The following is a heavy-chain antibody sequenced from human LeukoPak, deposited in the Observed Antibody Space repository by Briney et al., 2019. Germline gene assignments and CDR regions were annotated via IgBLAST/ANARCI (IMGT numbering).Heavy chain of an antibody. Sequence: ASVKVSCKASGYTFTSYYMHWVRQAPGQGLEWMGIINPSGGSTGYAQKFQGRVTITRNTSISTAYMELSSLRSEDTAVYYCASGYSSSWYGDAFDIWGQGTMVTVSS. D-gene: IGHD6-13*01. CDR3: ASGYSSSWYGDAFDI. J-gene: IGHJ3*02. CDR2: INPSGGST. CDR1: GYTFTSYY. V-gene: IGHV1-46*01.